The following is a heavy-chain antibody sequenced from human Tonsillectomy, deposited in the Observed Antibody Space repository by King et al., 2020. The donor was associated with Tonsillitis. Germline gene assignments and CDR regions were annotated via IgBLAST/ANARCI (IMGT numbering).Heavy chain of an antibody. D-gene: IGHD3-9*01. V-gene: IGHV4-61*02. CDR1: GDPISSVRHY. CDR2: IYTSGSI. Sequence: QLQESGPGLVKPSQTLSLTCTVSGDPISSVRHYWSWIRQPAGKGLEWIGRIYTSGSINYNPSLESRVTMSVDTSKNQFSLKLSSVTAADTAVYYCARGGEILTGGSLFDPWGQGTLVTVSS. CDR3: ARGGEILTGGSLFDP. J-gene: IGHJ5*02.